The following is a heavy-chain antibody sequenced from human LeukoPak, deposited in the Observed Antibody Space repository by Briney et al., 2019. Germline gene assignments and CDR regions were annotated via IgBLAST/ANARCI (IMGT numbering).Heavy chain of an antibody. CDR1: GGSISTSNYY. Sequence: SETLSLTCTVSGGSISTSNYYWGWIRQPPGKGLEWIGNIFYSGTTYYSPSLKSRVTISLDTSRNQFSLKLSSVTAADTAVYYCARNYYGSGMGYYYYYMDVWGKGTTVTISS. CDR2: IFYSGTT. CDR3: ARNYYGSGMGYYYYYMDV. D-gene: IGHD3-10*01. J-gene: IGHJ6*03. V-gene: IGHV4-39*07.